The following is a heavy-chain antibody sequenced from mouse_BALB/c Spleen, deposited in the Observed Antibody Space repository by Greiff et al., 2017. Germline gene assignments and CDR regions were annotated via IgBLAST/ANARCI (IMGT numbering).Heavy chain of an antibody. V-gene: IGHV1S22*01. Sequence: LKQPGSELVRPGASVKLSCKASGYTFTSYWMHWVKQRPGQGLEWIGNIYPGSGSTNYDEKFKSKATLTVDTSSSTAYMQLSSLTSEDSAVYYCTRGAYYAMDYWGQGTSVTVSS. CDR1: GYTFTSYW. CDR2: IYPGSGST. J-gene: IGHJ4*01. CDR3: TRGAYYAMDY.